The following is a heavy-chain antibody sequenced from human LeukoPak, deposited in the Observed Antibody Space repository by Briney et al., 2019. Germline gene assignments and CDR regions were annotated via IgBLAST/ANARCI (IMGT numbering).Heavy chain of an antibody. CDR3: ARDQYDIWSRRGNFDS. Sequence: GGSLRLSCVASGFTFGKYWMSWVRQAPGKGLEWVANIKLDGSEKNYVDSVKGRFTISRDNTKNSLYLQMNSLRVEDTAVFYWARDQYDIWSRRGNFDSWGQGTLVIVSS. D-gene: IGHD3-3*01. CDR1: GFTFGKYW. J-gene: IGHJ4*02. CDR2: IKLDGSEK. V-gene: IGHV3-7*03.